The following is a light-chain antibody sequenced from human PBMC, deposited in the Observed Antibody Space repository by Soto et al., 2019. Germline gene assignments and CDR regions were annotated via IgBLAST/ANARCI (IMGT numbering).Light chain of an antibody. J-gene: IGKJ1*01. CDR1: QSVSSSY. Sequence: EIVLTQPPGTLSLSPGERATLSCRASQSVSSSYLAWYQQKPGQAPRLLIYGASSRATGIPDRFSGSGSATDFTLTISRLEPEDFALYYCQQYGSSPITFGQGTKVDIK. CDR2: GAS. V-gene: IGKV3-20*01. CDR3: QQYGSSPIT.